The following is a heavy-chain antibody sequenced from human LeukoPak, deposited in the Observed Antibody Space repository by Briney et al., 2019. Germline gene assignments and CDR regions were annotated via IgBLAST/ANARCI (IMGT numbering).Heavy chain of an antibody. J-gene: IGHJ3*02. D-gene: IGHD1-1*01. CDR2: MYYNGST. V-gene: IGHV4-61*01. CDR3: GKTPPFSYIIGTPGGFGM. Sequence: PSETLSLTCTVSTGSVSSGTYYWSWIRQPPGKGLEWIGHMYYNGSTNYNPSLKSRVTISVDTSKKRFSLKLSSATAADTAMYYCGKTPPFSYIIGTPGGFGMWGQGTMVTVSS. CDR1: TGSVSSGTYY.